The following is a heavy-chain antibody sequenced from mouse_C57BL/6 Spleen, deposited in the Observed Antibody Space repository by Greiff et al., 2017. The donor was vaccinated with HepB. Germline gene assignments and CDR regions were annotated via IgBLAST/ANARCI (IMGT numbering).Heavy chain of an antibody. V-gene: IGHV1-61*01. J-gene: IGHJ4*01. D-gene: IGHD2-4*01. Sequence: VQLQQPGAELVRPGSSVKLSCKASGYTFTSYWMDWVKQRPGQGLEWIGNIYPSDSETHYNQKFKDKATLTVDKSSSTAYMQLSSLTSEDSAVYDCARIYYDYYYAMDYWGQGTSVTVSS. CDR3: ARIYYDYYYAMDY. CDR1: GYTFTSYW. CDR2: IYPSDSET.